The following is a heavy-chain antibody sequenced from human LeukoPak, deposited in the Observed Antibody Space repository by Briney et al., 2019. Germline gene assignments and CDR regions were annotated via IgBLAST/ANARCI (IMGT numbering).Heavy chain of an antibody. CDR1: GYSFTNYW. Sequence: GESLKISCQGSGYSFTNYWVAWVRQLPGKGLEWMGAINPGGSHIRYSPSFQGQVTISTDKSISTAYLQWSSLKASDTAIYYCARKNPTALRNNWFDPWGQGTLVTVSS. CDR3: ARKNPTALRNNWFDP. V-gene: IGHV5-51*01. J-gene: IGHJ5*02. CDR2: INPGGSHI. D-gene: IGHD5-18*01.